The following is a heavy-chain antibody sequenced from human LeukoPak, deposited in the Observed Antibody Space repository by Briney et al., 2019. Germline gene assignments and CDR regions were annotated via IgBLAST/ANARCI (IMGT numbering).Heavy chain of an antibody. D-gene: IGHD6-13*01. CDR2: ISSIGSYT. Sequence: GGSLRLSCAASGFTFSDHYMSWIRQAPGKGLEWVSYISSIGSYTNYADSEKGRFTVSRDNAKNSLYLQMNSLRVEDTAVYYCASPAAGTNFDCWGQGTLVTVSS. J-gene: IGHJ4*02. CDR3: ASPAAGTNFDC. CDR1: GFTFSDHY. V-gene: IGHV3-11*03.